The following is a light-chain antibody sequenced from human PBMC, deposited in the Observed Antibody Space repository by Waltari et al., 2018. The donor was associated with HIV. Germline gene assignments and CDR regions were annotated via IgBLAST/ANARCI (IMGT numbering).Light chain of an antibody. Sequence: DIQMTQSPSSLSASVGDRVTITCRASQSISSYLNWYQQKPGKAPKLLIYAASSLQSGVPSRCSGSGSGTDVTLTISSLQPEDFATYYCQQSYSTPSTFGQGTKVEIK. CDR2: AAS. V-gene: IGKV1-39*01. CDR1: QSISSY. CDR3: QQSYSTPST. J-gene: IGKJ1*01.